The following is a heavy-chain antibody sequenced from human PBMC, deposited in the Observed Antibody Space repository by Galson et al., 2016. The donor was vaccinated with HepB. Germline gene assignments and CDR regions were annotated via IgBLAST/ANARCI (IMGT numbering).Heavy chain of an antibody. D-gene: IGHD6-19*01. CDR3: ARARSRGWSDAFDY. J-gene: IGHJ4*02. CDR1: GDSVSSNSAA. V-gene: IGHV6-1*01. CDR2: TYYRSKWYN. Sequence: CAISGDSVSSNSAAWNWFRQSTSRGLEWLGRTYYRSKWYNDYRLSLKTRININADTSRNEVSPQLKSVTLEDTAVYYCARARSRGWSDAFDYWGQGTLVTISS.